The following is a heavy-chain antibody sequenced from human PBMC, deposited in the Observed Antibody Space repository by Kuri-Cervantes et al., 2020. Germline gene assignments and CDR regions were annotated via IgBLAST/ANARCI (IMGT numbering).Heavy chain of an antibody. D-gene: IGHD2-21*01. Sequence: SVKVSCKASGFTFTSSAVQWVRQARGQRLEWIGWIVVGSGNTNYAQKFQERVTITRDMSTSTAYMELSSLRSEDTAVYYCAADLTYCGGDCYSHLDYWGQGTLVTVSS. V-gene: IGHV1-58*01. CDR3: AADLTYCGGDCYSHLDY. J-gene: IGHJ4*02. CDR1: GFTFTSSA. CDR2: IVVGSGNT.